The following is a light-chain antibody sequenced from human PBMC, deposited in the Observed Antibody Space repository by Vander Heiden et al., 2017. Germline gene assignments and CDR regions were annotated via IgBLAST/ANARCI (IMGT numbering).Light chain of an antibody. J-gene: IGKJ5*01. V-gene: IGKV1-39*01. CDR3: QQTDSNPPIP. Sequence: DIQMTQSPSSLSASVGDRVTITCRASQSISKFLNWYQQKPGKAPKLLISAASSWQSGVPSRFSGSGYGKDFTLTISSRQQEDFATYYCQQTDSNPPIPFGQGTRLEIK. CDR2: AAS. CDR1: QSISKF.